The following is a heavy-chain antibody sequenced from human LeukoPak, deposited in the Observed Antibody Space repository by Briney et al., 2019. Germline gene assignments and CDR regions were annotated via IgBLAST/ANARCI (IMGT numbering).Heavy chain of an antibody. CDR3: ARDADCGGDCYSFDY. Sequence: SQTLSLTCALSGDSVSSNSAAWNWIRQSPSSGLEWLGRTYYRSKWYNDYAVSVKSRITINPDTSKNQFSLQLSSVAPEDTAVYYCARDADCGGDCYSFDYWGQGTLVTVSS. D-gene: IGHD2-21*02. CDR1: GDSVSSNSAA. V-gene: IGHV6-1*01. CDR2: TYYRSKWYN. J-gene: IGHJ4*02.